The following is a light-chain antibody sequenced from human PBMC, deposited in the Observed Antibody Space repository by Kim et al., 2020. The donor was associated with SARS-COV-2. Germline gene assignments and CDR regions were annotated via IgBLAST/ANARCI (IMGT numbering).Light chain of an antibody. Sequence: GQSSTTSCTGPSSDVGGYNYVTWYQQHPGKAPKVLIHDVTIRPSGISNRFSASKSASTASLTISGLQAEDEADYYCSSYTSSNTLVFGTGTKVTVL. V-gene: IGLV2-14*03. CDR1: SSDVGGYNY. CDR3: SSYTSSNTLV. CDR2: DVT. J-gene: IGLJ1*01.